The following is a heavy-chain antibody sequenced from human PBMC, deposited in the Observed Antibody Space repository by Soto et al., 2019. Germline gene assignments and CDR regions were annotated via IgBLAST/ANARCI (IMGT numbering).Heavy chain of an antibody. CDR3: ARDSSITIFGVVINTKASYYYYGMDV. D-gene: IGHD3-3*01. CDR1: GFTFSSYS. V-gene: IGHV3-48*02. J-gene: IGHJ6*02. Sequence: GGSLRLSCAASGFTFSSYSMNWVRQAPGKGLEWVSYISSSSSTIYYADSVKGRFTISRDNAKNSLYLQMNSLRDEDTAVYYCARDSSITIFGVVINTKASYYYYGMDVWGQGTTVTVSS. CDR2: ISSSSSTI.